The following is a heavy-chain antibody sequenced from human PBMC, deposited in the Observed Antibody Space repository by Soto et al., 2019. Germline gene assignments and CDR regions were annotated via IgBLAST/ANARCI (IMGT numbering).Heavy chain of an antibody. D-gene: IGHD2-2*01. J-gene: IGHJ3*02. CDR1: VGTFSSYA. CDR2: IIPIFGTA. CDR3: ARVPRKVVPAAPMGHDAFDI. V-gene: IGHV1-69*13. Sequence: ASVKVSCKASVGTFSSYAISWVRQAPGQGLEWMGGIIPIFGTANYAQKFQGRVTITADESTSTAYMELSSLRSEDTAVYYCARVPRKVVPAAPMGHDAFDIWGQGTMVTVSS.